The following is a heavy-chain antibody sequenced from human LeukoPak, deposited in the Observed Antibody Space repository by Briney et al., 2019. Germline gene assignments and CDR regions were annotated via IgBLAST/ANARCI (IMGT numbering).Heavy chain of an antibody. V-gene: IGHV3-30*04. CDR2: ISYDGSNK. D-gene: IGHD2-2*02. Sequence: GGSLRLSCAASGFTFSSYAMHWVRQAPGKGLEWVAVISYDGSNKYYADSVKGRFTISRDNSKNTLYLQMNSLRAEDTAVYYCAKVKYCSSTSSYTDRGYYYYYGMDVWGQGTTVTVSS. CDR3: AKVKYCSSTSSYTDRGYYYYYGMDV. CDR1: GFTFSSYA. J-gene: IGHJ6*02.